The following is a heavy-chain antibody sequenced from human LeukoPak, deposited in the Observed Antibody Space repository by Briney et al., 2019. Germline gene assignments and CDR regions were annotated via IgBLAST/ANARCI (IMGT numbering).Heavy chain of an antibody. CDR2: IHGDGIST. Sequence: GGSLRLSCAASGFTFSTYLMHWVRQAPGKGLVWVSRIHGDGISTTYADSVKGRFTISRDNAKNTLYLQMNSLRAEDTAVYYCATNPWGTVTTLDYWGQGTLVTVSS. V-gene: IGHV3-74*01. J-gene: IGHJ4*02. D-gene: IGHD4-17*01. CDR1: GFTFSTYL. CDR3: ATNPWGTVTTLDY.